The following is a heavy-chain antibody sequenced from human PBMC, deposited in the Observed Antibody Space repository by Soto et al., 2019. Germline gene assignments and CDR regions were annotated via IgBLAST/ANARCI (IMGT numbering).Heavy chain of an antibody. CDR1: GYSFTSYW. CDR2: IYPGDSDT. CDR3: ARLPPSITTSRYYYGMDV. D-gene: IGHD3-16*01. V-gene: IGHV5-51*01. J-gene: IGHJ6*02. Sequence: PGESLKISCKGSGYSFTSYWIGWVRQMPGKGLEWMGIIYPGDSDTRYSPSFQGQVTISADKSIGTAYLQWSSLKASDTAMYYCARLPPSITTSRYYYGMDVWGQGTTLTVSS.